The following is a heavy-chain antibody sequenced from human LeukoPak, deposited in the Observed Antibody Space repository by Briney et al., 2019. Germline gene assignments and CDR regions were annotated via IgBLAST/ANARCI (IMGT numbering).Heavy chain of an antibody. CDR3: AREGENYDSSGYPSSVFDY. CDR1: GGTFSSYA. CDR2: IIPIFGTA. V-gene: IGHV1-69*13. Sequence: GASVKVSCKASGGTFSSYAISWVRQAPGQGLEWMGGIIPIFGTANYAQKFQGRVTITADESTSTAYMELSSLRSEDTAVYYCAREGENYDSSGYPSSVFDYWGQGTLVTVSS. J-gene: IGHJ4*02. D-gene: IGHD3-22*01.